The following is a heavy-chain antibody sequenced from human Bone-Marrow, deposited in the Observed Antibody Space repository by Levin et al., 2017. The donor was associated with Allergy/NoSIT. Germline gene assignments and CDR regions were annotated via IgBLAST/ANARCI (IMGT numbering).Heavy chain of an antibody. CDR2: ISAYNGNT. CDR1: GYTFTSYG. J-gene: IGHJ5*02. D-gene: IGHD2-15*01. CDR3: ARDRRYCSGGSCYFGGRSWFDP. V-gene: IGHV1-18*01. Sequence: ASVKVSCKASGYTFTSYGISWVRQAPGQGLEWMGWISAYNGNTNYAQKLQGRVTMTTDTSTSTAYMELRSLRSDDTAVYYCARDRRYCSGGSCYFGGRSWFDPWGQGTLVTVSS.